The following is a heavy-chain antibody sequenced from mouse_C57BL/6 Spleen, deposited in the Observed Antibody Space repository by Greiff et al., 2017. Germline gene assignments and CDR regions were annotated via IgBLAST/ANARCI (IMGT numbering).Heavy chain of an antibody. CDR3: ARAYYYGSSYFDY. Sequence: EVMLVESGGGLVKPGGSLKLSCAASGFTFSDYGMHWVRQAPEKGLEWVAYISSGSSTIYYADTVKGRFTISRDNAKNTLFLQMTSLRSEDTAMYSCARAYYYGSSYFDYWGQGTTLTVSS. J-gene: IGHJ2*01. V-gene: IGHV5-17*01. D-gene: IGHD1-1*01. CDR1: GFTFSDYG. CDR2: ISSGSSTI.